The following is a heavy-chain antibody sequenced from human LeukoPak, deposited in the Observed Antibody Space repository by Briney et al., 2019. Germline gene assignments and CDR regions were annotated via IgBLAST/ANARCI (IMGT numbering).Heavy chain of an antibody. CDR1: GYTFTGYY. Sequence: ASVKVSCKASGYTFTGYYMHWVRQAPGQGLEWMGWINPNSGGTNYAQKFQGRVTMTRDTSISTAYMELSRLRSDDTAVDYCAIVPAAEYYFDYWGQGTLVTVSS. J-gene: IGHJ4*02. CDR2: INPNSGGT. V-gene: IGHV1-2*02. D-gene: IGHD2-2*01. CDR3: AIVPAAEYYFDY.